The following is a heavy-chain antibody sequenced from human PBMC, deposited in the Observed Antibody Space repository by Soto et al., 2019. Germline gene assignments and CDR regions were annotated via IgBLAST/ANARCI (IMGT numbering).Heavy chain of an antibody. V-gene: IGHV3-23*01. D-gene: IGHD2-15*01. CDR1: GFTFSNFA. J-gene: IGHJ4*02. CDR2: ISGSGSST. Sequence: DVQLLESGGGLVQPGGSLRLSCAASGFTFSNFAMTWVRQAPGKGLEWVSDISGSGSSTYYADSVKGRFTISRDKSKSTLYLQMNSLRAEDTAIYYCARESRIYAVNICEFWGQGTLVTVSS. CDR3: ARESRIYAVNICEF.